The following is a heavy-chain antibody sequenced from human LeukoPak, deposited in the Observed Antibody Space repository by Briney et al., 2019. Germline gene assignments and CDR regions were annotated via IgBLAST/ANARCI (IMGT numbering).Heavy chain of an antibody. J-gene: IGHJ6*03. CDR3: AREPTHRVPGNYCYYMDV. CDR2: IYYSGST. V-gene: IGHV4-31*03. Sequence: SETLSLTCTVSGGSISSGGYYWSWIRQHPGKGLEWIGYIYYSGSTYYNPSLKSRVTISVDTSKNQFSLKLSSVTAADTAVYYCAREPTHRVPGNYCYYMDVWGKGSTVTVSS. CDR1: GGSISSGGYY. D-gene: IGHD2-2*01.